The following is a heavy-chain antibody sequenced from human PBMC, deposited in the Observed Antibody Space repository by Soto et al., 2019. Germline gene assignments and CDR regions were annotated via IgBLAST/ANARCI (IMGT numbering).Heavy chain of an antibody. CDR1: GFSLSTSGVG. CDR2: IYWDDDK. Sequence: QITLKESGPTLVKPTQTLTLTCTFSGFSLSTSGVGVSWIRQPPGKALEWLALIYWDDDKRYSPSLKSRLTITKDTSKNQEVLTTTNMDPVDTATYYSAHHIVATLFDYWGQGTLVTVSS. D-gene: IGHD5-12*01. J-gene: IGHJ4*02. V-gene: IGHV2-5*02. CDR3: AHHIVATLFDY.